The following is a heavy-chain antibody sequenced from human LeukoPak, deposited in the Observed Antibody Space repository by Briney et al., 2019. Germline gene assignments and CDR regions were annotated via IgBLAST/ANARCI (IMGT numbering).Heavy chain of an antibody. D-gene: IGHD2-2*01. CDR3: ATILDCSSTSCYEPLVDY. CDR1: GGTLSSYA. Sequence: EASVKVSCKASGGTLSSYAISWVRQAPGQGLEWMGGIIPIFGTANYAQKFQGRVTITADKSTSTAYMELSSLRSEDTAVYYCATILDCSSTSCYEPLVDYWGQGTLVTVSS. J-gene: IGHJ4*02. V-gene: IGHV1-69*06. CDR2: IIPIFGTA.